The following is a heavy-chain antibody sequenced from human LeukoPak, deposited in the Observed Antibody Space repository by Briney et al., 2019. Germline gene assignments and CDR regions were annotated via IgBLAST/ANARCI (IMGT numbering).Heavy chain of an antibody. V-gene: IGHV3-48*03. CDR1: GFTFSSYE. CDR2: ISSSDTSI. D-gene: IGHD5-24*01. CDR3: ARSRRDNYYYYYGMDV. J-gene: IGHJ6*02. Sequence: GGSLRLSCAASGFTFSSYEMTWVRQAPGKGLEWVSNISSSDTSIHYADSVKGRFTTSRDNARNSLYLQMNSLRAEDTAVYYCARSRRDNYYYYYGMDVWGQGTTVTVSS.